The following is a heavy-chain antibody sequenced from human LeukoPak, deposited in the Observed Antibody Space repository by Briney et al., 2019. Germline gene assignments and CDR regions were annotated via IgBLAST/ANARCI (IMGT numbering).Heavy chain of an antibody. CDR3: ANEWSAFDF. D-gene: IGHD3-3*01. CDR2: IKQSGGT. V-gene: IGHV4-59*11. Sequence: SETLSLTCTVSGDSKSYHKWSWIRQSPGKRLEWIGYIKQSGGTIYNPSLKSRVTISVDTSKNRFSLQLRSVTAADTAVYYCANEWSAFDFWGQGTMVTVSS. CDR1: GDSKSYHK. J-gene: IGHJ3*01.